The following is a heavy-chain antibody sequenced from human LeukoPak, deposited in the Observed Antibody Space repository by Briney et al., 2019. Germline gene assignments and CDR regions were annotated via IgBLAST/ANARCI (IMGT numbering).Heavy chain of an antibody. Sequence: SETLSLTCTVSGGSISSSSYYWGWIRQPPGKGLEWIGSIYYSGSTYYNPSLKSRVTISVDTSKNQFSLKLSSVTAADTAVYYCARDEYSSGFVSFDYWGQGTLVTVSS. CDR2: IYYSGST. CDR1: GGSISSSSYY. V-gene: IGHV4-39*07. J-gene: IGHJ4*02. D-gene: IGHD6-19*01. CDR3: ARDEYSSGFVSFDY.